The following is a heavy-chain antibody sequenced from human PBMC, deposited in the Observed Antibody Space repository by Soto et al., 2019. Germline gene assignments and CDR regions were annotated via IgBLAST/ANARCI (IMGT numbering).Heavy chain of an antibody. J-gene: IGHJ5*01. CDR3: ARQDGDFYSSSWCDF. V-gene: IGHV4-39*01. CDR1: GGSISSTSDY. Sequence: SETLSLTCILSGGSISSTSDYWGWIRQPQGKGLEWIGSVFYSGNTHYNPSLKSRVTISVDISTNEFSLQLKSVTAADTAVYYCARQDGDFYSSSWCDFWGQGTLVTVSS. D-gene: IGHD6-13*01. CDR2: VFYSGNT.